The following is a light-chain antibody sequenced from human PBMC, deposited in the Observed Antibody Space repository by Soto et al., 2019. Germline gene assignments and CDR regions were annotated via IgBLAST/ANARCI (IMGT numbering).Light chain of an antibody. CDR3: SSYTTSSTL. CDR2: DVS. J-gene: IGLJ2*01. V-gene: IGLV2-14*01. CDR1: SSDVGGYNH. Sequence: QSALTPPASVSGSPGQSITISCTGSSSDVGGYNHVSWYQQHPGKAPKLMIYDVSNRPSGVSNRFSGSKSGNTASLTISGLQAEDEADYYCSSYTTSSTLFGGGTKVTVL.